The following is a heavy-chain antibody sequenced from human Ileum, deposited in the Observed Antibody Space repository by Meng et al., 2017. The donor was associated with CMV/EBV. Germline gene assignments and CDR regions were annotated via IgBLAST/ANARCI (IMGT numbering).Heavy chain of an antibody. CDR1: GYTFTSNN. D-gene: IGHD1-26*01. Sequence: QVHLVQSGSELKKPGASVKVSCTTSGYTFTSNNIIWVRQAPGQGPEWMGWIDTNTGNPTYAQGFTGRFVFSLDTSVNTAYLQISSLKAEDTAVYYCARDGLSGRYFDYWGQGTLVTVSS. CDR2: IDTNTGNP. V-gene: IGHV7-4-1*02. J-gene: IGHJ4*02. CDR3: ARDGLSGRYFDY.